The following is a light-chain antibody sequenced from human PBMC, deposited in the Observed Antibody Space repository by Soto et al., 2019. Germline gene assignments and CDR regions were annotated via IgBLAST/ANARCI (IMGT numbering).Light chain of an antibody. CDR3: QHRYSAWT. CDR2: AAS. J-gene: IGKJ1*01. CDR1: QGISSY. V-gene: IGKV1-8*01. Sequence: AIRITQSPSSFSASTGDRVTITCRASQGISSYLAWYQQKPGTAPKLLIYAASTLQSGVPSRLSGSGSGTDFTLTISSLQPEDFASYYCQHRYSAWTFGQGTKVDIK.